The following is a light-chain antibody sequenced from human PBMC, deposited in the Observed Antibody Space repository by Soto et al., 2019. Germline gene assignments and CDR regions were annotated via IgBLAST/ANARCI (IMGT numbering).Light chain of an antibody. Sequence: EIVLTQSPATLSLSPGERATLSCSASQSVSNYLAWYQQKPGQAPRLLIYDASNRATGIPARFSGSGSGTDFTRTISTLEPADVAVYYCRQHISRLYFGGGTKVEIK. CDR2: DAS. V-gene: IGKV3-11*01. CDR3: RQHISRLY. J-gene: IGKJ4*01. CDR1: QSVSNY.